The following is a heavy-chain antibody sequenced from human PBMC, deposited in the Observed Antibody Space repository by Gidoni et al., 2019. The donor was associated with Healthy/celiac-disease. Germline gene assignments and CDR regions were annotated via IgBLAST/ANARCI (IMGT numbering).Heavy chain of an antibody. CDR3: AEWGLYSSSSLPETV. Sequence: QVQLVQSGAEVKKPGSSVKVSCKASGGTFSSYAISWVRQAPGQGLEWMGGIIPSCGTENYAQKFQGRVTSTADKSTSTAYMELSSLRSEDTAVYYCAEWGLYSSSSLPETVWGQGTTVTVSS. CDR2: IIPSCGTE. V-gene: IGHV1-69*06. D-gene: IGHD6-6*01. CDR1: GGTFSSYA. J-gene: IGHJ6*02.